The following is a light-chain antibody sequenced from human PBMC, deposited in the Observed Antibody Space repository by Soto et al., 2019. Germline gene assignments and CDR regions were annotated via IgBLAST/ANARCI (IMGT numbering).Light chain of an antibody. J-gene: IGKJ2*01. Sequence: EIVLTQSPATLSLSPGERATLSYRASQSVSSYLAWYQQKPGQAPRLLIYDASNRATGIPARFSGSGSGTDFTLIISSLEPEDFAVYYCQQRSNWYTFGQGTKLEIK. CDR3: QQRSNWYT. CDR1: QSVSSY. CDR2: DAS. V-gene: IGKV3-11*01.